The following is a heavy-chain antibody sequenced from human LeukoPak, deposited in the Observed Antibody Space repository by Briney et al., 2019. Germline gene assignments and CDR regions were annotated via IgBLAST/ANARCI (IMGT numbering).Heavy chain of an antibody. J-gene: IGHJ4*02. V-gene: IGHV4-61*02. CDR3: ARTGYSSIWPFDY. D-gene: IGHD6-13*01. CDR1: GGSISSGSYY. CDR2: IYTSGST. Sequence: PSETLSLTCTVYGGSISSGSYYWSWIRQPAGKGLEWIGRIYTSGSTNYNPSLKSRVTISVDTSKNQFSLKLSSVTAAGTAVYYCARTGYSSIWPFDYWGQGTLVTVSS.